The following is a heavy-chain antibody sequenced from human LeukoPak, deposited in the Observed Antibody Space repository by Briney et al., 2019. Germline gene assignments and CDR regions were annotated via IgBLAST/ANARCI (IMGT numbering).Heavy chain of an antibody. V-gene: IGHV4-61*02. J-gene: IGHJ6*03. CDR3: AREPLGGAGSPRYYYYYMDV. Sequence: SETLSLTCTVSGGSISSGSYYWSWIRQPAGKGLEWIGRIYTSGSTNYNPSLKSRVTISVDTSKNQFSLKLSSVTAADTAVYYCAREPLGGAGSPRYYYYYMDVWGKGTTVTISS. D-gene: IGHD3-10*01. CDR2: IYTSGST. CDR1: GGSISSGSYY.